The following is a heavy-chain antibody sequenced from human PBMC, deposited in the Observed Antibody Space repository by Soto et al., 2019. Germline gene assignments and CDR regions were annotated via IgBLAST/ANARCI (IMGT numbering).Heavy chain of an antibody. Sequence: QLVESGGGLTQAGGSLRLSCVGSGFFFNNYDMHWVRQVRGKGLEWVSAIGAADDPYYSVSVKGRFIVSRDNAQKSLYLQINTLRAADTALFFCARAYTGQLPRRGDYYYALDVWGRGTTVTVSS. CDR1: GFFFNNYD. CDR3: ARAYTGQLPRRGDYYYALDV. D-gene: IGHD2-2*01. V-gene: IGHV3-13*05. J-gene: IGHJ6*02. CDR2: IGAADDP.